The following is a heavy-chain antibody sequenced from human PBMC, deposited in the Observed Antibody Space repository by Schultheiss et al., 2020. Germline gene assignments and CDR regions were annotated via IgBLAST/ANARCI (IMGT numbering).Heavy chain of an antibody. CDR2: IYYSGST. CDR3: ASGVSSTTVTD. D-gene: IGHD4-17*01. CDR1: GGSISSSSYY. Sequence: SQTLSLTCTVSGGSISSSSYYWGWIRQPPGKGLEWIGSIYYSGSTYYNPSLKSRVTISVDTSKNQFSLKLSSVTAADTAVYYCASGVSSTTVTDWGQGTLVNVSS. V-gene: IGHV4-39*07. J-gene: IGHJ4*02.